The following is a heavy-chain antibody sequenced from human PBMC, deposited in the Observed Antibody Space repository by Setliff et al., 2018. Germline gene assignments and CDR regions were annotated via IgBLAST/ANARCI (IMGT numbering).Heavy chain of an antibody. CDR3: ARVSEQYLAFDY. Sequence: ASVKVSCKASGYTFTSFFHQWVRQAPGQGLEWLGWINSNSGSTTYAQKFQGRVTMTRDTSITAAYMDLGRLMSHDTAVYFCARVSEQYLAFDYWGQGTLVTVSS. CDR1: GYTFTSFF. CDR2: INSNSGST. J-gene: IGHJ4*02. D-gene: IGHD4-4*01. V-gene: IGHV1-2*02.